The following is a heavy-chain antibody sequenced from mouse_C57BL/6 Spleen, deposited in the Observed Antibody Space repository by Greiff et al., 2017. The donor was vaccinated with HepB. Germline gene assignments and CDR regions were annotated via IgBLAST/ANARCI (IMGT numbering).Heavy chain of an antibody. D-gene: IGHD2-2*01. CDR1: GFTFSSYA. CDR3: TREGDYGYDEFAY. Sequence: EVKLMESGEGLVKPGGSLKLSCAASGFTFSSYAMSWVRQTPEKRLEWVAYISSGGDYIYYADTVKGRFTISRDNARNTLYLQMSSLKSEDKAMYYCTREGDYGYDEFAYWGQGTLVTVSA. V-gene: IGHV5-9-1*02. J-gene: IGHJ3*01. CDR2: ISSGGDYI.